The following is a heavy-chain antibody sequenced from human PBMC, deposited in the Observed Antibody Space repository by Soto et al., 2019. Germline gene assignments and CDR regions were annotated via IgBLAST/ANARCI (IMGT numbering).Heavy chain of an antibody. J-gene: IGHJ5*02. Sequence: GGSLRLSCAASGFTFSSYAMSWVRQAPGKGLEWVSAISGSGGSTYYADSVKGRFTISRDNSKNTLYLQMNSLRAEDTAVYYCAKGLIGSSWYSWFDPWGQGTLVTVSS. CDR3: AKGLIGSSWYSWFDP. D-gene: IGHD6-13*01. CDR2: ISGSGGST. CDR1: GFTFSSYA. V-gene: IGHV3-23*01.